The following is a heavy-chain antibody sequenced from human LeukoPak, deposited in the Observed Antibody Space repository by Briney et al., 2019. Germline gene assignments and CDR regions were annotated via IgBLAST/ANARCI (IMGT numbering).Heavy chain of an antibody. CDR1: GFTFSNCA. V-gene: IGHV3-23*01. J-gene: IGHJ1*01. Sequence: GGSLRLSCAASGFTFSNCAMSWVRQAPGKGLEWVSALTGSGDSTYYADPVKGRFTISRDNSKNAVDLQMYSLRDEDTAVYYCAKEPTSYSSGWYFQDWGQGTLVTVSS. CDR3: AKEPTSYSSGWYFQD. D-gene: IGHD6-25*01. CDR2: LTGSGDST.